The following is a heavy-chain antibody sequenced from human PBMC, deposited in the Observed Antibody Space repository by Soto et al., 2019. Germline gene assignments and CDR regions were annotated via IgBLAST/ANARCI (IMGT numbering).Heavy chain of an antibody. D-gene: IGHD6-6*01. CDR2: IHYTGST. CDR3: ARQRAVAARPVWFDP. J-gene: IGHJ5*02. V-gene: IGHV4-39*01. Sequence: SETLSLTCTVSGGSISSSSYFWDLIRQPPGKGLEWIGSIHYTGSTYYNPSLQSRVTISVDTSKNQFSLKLTSVTAADTAVYYCARQRAVAARPVWFDPWGQGTLVTVSS. CDR1: GGSISSSSYF.